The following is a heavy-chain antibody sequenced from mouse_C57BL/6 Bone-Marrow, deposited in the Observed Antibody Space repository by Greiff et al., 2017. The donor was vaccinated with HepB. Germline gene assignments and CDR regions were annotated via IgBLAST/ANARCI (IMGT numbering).Heavy chain of an antibody. CDR2: IYPGSGST. CDR3: ARSGQLRPIY. J-gene: IGHJ3*01. Sequence: AQLQQPGAELVKPGASVKMSGKASGSTFTSYWITWVKQRPGQGLEWIGDIYPGSGSTNYNEKFKSKATLTVDTSSSTAYMQLSSLTSEDSAVYYCARSGQLRPIYWGQGTLVTVSA. CDR1: GSTFTSYW. D-gene: IGHD3-2*02. V-gene: IGHV1-55*01.